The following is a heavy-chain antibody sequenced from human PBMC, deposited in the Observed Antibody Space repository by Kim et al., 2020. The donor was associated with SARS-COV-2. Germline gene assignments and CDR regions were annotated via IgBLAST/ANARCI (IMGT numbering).Heavy chain of an antibody. J-gene: IGHJ4*02. CDR2: IYYSGST. V-gene: IGHV4-59*01. CDR1: GGSISSYY. Sequence: SETLSLTCTVSGGSISSYYWSWIRQPPGKGLEWIGYIYYSGSTNYNPSLKSRVTISVDTSKNQFSLKLSSVTAADTAVYYCAREIAVAGTVRVVDYWGQGTLVTVSS. D-gene: IGHD6-19*01. CDR3: AREIAVAGTVRVVDY.